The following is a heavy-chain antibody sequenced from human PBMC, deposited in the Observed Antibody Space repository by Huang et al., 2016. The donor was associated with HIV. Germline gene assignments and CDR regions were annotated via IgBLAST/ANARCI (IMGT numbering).Heavy chain of an antibody. Sequence: QVQLVQSGAEVKKPGSSVKVSCKASGGSFSNHVFSWVRRGPGQGLEWMGGSIPIFGTTNYAQKFQGRVTITADESTGTAYLELSSLRSEDTAVYFCARESNIVVVPHTIKFFDYWGQGTLVTVSS. CDR2: SIPIFGTT. V-gene: IGHV1-69*01. D-gene: IGHD2-2*01. CDR3: ARESNIVVVPHTIKFFDY. CDR1: GGSFSNHV. J-gene: IGHJ4*02.